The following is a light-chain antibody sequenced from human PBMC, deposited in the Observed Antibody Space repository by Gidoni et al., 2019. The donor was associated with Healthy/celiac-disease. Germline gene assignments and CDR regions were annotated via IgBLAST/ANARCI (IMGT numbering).Light chain of an antibody. Sequence: DIQMTQSPSSLSASVGDRVTITCRASQRISSYLKWYQQKPGKAPKLLIYAASSLQSGVPSRFSGSGSATDFTLTISSLQPEDFATYYCQQSYSTLTFGGGTKVEIK. CDR2: AAS. J-gene: IGKJ4*01. CDR3: QQSYSTLT. CDR1: QRISSY. V-gene: IGKV1-39*01.